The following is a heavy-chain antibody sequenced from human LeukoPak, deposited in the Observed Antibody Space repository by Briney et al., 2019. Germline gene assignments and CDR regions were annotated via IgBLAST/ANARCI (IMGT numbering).Heavy chain of an antibody. D-gene: IGHD3-16*01. J-gene: IGHJ5*02. CDR3: ARDTKRSRARWENLGIDP. CDR2: ISTYNDNT. V-gene: IGHV1-18*01. Sequence: ASVKVSCKASGYTLTSYGLSWVRQAPGQGLEWMGWISTYNDNTHYAQKFQGRVTMTTDTSTNTAYLELRNLRSDDTAVYYCARDTKRSRARWENLGIDPWGQGTLVTVSS. CDR1: GYTLTSYG.